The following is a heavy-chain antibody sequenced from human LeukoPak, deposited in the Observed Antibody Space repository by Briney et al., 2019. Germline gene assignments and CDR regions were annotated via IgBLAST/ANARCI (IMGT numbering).Heavy chain of an antibody. CDR3: TRVGYIDEGIDY. CDR2: ISYEGGNK. Sequence: PGGSLRLSCVASGFIFSTYGMNWVRQAPGKGLEWVAVISYEGGNKDYSDSVKGRFTISRDNAKNSLYLQMNSLRAEDTAIYYCTRVGYIDEGIDYWGQGTLVTVSS. D-gene: IGHD5-24*01. CDR1: GFIFSTYG. V-gene: IGHV3-30*03. J-gene: IGHJ4*02.